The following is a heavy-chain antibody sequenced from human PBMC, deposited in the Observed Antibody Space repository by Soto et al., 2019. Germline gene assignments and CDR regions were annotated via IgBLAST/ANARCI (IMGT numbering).Heavy chain of an antibody. CDR3: AHSIDHYDRSGYGSKWFDP. CDR1: GFSLSTSGVG. Sequence: QITLKESGPTLVKPTQTLTLTCTFSGFSLSTSGVGVGWIRQPPGKALEWPALIYWYDDKRYSPSLKSRLTITKDTSKNQVVLTMTNMDPVDTATYYCAHSIDHYDRSGYGSKWFDPWGQGTLVTVSS. J-gene: IGHJ5*02. V-gene: IGHV2-5*01. D-gene: IGHD3-22*01. CDR2: IYWYDDK.